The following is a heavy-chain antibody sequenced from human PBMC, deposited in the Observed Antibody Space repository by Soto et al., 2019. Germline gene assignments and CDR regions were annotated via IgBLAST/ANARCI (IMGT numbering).Heavy chain of an antibody. Sequence: SETLSLTCTVSGGSISSYYWSWIRQPAGKGLEWIGRIYTSGSTDYNPSLKSRVTMSVDTSKNQFSLKLSSVTAADTAVYYCARDRYYYDSSGYYHKLGYFQHWGQGTLVTV. CDR2: IYTSGST. J-gene: IGHJ1*01. CDR1: GGSISSYY. V-gene: IGHV4-4*07. CDR3: ARDRYYYDSSGYYHKLGYFQH. D-gene: IGHD3-22*01.